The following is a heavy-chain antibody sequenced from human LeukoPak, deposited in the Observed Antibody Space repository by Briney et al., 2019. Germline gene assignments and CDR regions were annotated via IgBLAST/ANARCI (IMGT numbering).Heavy chain of an antibody. J-gene: IGHJ3*02. CDR2: IIPIFGTA. D-gene: IGHD6-13*01. CDR3: AREGEGYSSSPQAFDI. CDR1: GYTFTSYD. Sequence: ASVKVSCKASGYTFTSYDINWVRQAPGQGLEWMGGIIPIFGTANYAQKFQGRVTITADESTSTAYMELSSLRSEDTAVYYCAREGEGYSSSPQAFDIWGQGTMVTVSS. V-gene: IGHV1-69*13.